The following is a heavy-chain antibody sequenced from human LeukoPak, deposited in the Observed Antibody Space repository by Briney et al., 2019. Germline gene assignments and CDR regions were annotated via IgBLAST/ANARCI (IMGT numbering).Heavy chain of an antibody. J-gene: IGHJ4*02. CDR2: ISGSGGST. CDR3: AIGGGISTPGH. V-gene: IGHV3-23*01. Sequence: GSLRPSCAASGLTFRNTAMSRVRQAPGKGLEWVSSISGSGGSTYYADFVRGRFSISRDNSKNTLSLQMNSLTAEDTAIYYCAIGGGISTPGHWGQGTLVTVSS. CDR1: GLTFRNTA. D-gene: IGHD6-13*01.